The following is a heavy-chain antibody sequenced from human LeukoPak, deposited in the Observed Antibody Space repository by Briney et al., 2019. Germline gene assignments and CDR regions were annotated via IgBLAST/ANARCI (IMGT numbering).Heavy chain of an antibody. CDR1: GGSISSYY. V-gene: IGHV4-59*08. CDR2: IYYSGST. Sequence: SETLSLTCTVSGGSISSYYWSWIRQPPGKGLEWIGYIYYSGSTNYNPSLKSRVTISVDTSKNQFSLKLSSVTAADTAVYYCARHRDTAMVTLGWFDPWGQGTLVTVSS. CDR3: ARHRDTAMVTLGWFDP. D-gene: IGHD5-18*01. J-gene: IGHJ5*02.